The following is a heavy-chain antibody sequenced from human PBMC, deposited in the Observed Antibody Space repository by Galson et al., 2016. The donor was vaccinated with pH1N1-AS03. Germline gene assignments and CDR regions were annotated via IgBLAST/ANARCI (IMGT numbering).Heavy chain of an antibody. V-gene: IGHV4-34*01. CDR1: GGSFSGYS. CDR2: INHSGST. D-gene: IGHD7-27*01. Sequence: ETLSLTCAVYGGSFSGYSCSWIRQPPGKGLEWIGEINHSGSTNYNPSLKSRVTMSVDMAKNLISLNMTSVTAADTAVYYCARRANWGLAGRQNWFDPWGQGTLVTVSS. CDR3: ARRANWGLAGRQNWFDP. J-gene: IGHJ5*02.